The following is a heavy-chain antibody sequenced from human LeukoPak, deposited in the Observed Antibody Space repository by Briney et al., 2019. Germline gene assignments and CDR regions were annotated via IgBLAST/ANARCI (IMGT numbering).Heavy chain of an antibody. V-gene: IGHV4-34*01. Sequence: PSETLSLTCAVYGGSFSGYYWSWIRQPPGKGLEWIGEINHSGSTNYNPSLKSRVTISVDTSKNQFTLKLSSGTAADTAVYYCGRGTGATRTGRGAFEIWGQGTMVTVSS. D-gene: IGHD1-26*01. CDR1: GGSFSGYY. CDR3: GRGTGATRTGRGAFEI. J-gene: IGHJ3*02. CDR2: INHSGST.